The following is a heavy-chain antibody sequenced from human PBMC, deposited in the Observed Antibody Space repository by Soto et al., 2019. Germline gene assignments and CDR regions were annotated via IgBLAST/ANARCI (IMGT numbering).Heavy chain of an antibody. D-gene: IGHD5-18*01. V-gene: IGHV3-23*01. J-gene: IGHJ4*02. Sequence: EVQLLESGGGLVPPGGSLRLSCAASGFTFSSYAMSWVRQAPGKGLEWVSAISGSGGSTYYADSVKGRFTISRDNSKNTLYLQMNSLRAEDTAVYYCANYPMKGDTVYFDYWGQGTLVTVSS. CDR1: GFTFSSYA. CDR2: ISGSGGST. CDR3: ANYPMKGDTVYFDY.